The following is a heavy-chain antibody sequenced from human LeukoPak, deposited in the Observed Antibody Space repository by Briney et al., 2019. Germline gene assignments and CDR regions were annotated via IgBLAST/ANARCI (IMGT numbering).Heavy chain of an antibody. CDR2: IIPMYATA. CDR1: GCTLSSFA. V-gene: IGHV1-69*13. J-gene: IGHJ6*04. D-gene: IGHD2-2*01. Sequence: EASVKVSCKVSGCTLSSFAISWARQAPGQGLEWMGGIIPMYATANYAQKFQGRVTVTADESTSTAYMELSSLRSEDTAVYYCASRWILGYCSSNTCGHNYYNGMDVWGKGTTVTVSS. CDR3: ASRWILGYCSSNTCGHNYYNGMDV.